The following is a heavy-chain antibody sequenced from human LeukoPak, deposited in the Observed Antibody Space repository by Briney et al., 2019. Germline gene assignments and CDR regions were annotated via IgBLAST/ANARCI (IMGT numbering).Heavy chain of an antibody. J-gene: IGHJ4*02. V-gene: IGHV3-23*01. Sequence: GGSLRLSCAASGFTFTRYAMSWVRQAPGKGLEWVSGISGSGGSTYYADSVKGHFTISRDNSKNTLYLQMNSLRPEDTAVYYCARDLGSSSTWIFDHWGQGTLVTVSS. D-gene: IGHD6-13*01. CDR3: ARDLGSSSTWIFDH. CDR1: GFTFTRYA. CDR2: ISGSGGST.